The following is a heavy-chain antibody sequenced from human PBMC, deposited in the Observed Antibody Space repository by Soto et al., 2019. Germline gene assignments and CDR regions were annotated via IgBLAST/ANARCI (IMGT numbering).Heavy chain of an antibody. D-gene: IGHD2-21*02. CDR3: ARAQCGGDCYSLYYFDY. CDR1: GGTFSSYA. V-gene: IGHV1-69*06. CDR2: IIPIFGTA. J-gene: IGHJ4*02. Sequence: QVQLVQSGAEVKKPGSSVKVSCKASGGTFSSYAISWVRQAPGQGLEWMGGIIPIFGTANYAQKFQGRVTITADKSTITAYMELSSLRSEDTAVYYCARAQCGGDCYSLYYFDYWGQGTLVTVSS.